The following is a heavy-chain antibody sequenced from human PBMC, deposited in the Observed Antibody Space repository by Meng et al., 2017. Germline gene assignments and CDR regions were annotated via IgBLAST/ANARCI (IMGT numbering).Heavy chain of an antibody. CDR2: ISYDGSNK. J-gene: IGHJ5*02. D-gene: IGHD3-22*01. CDR3: ARDLIIEDYDSSGRLT. V-gene: IGHV3-30*04. CDR1: GFTFSSYA. Sequence: SCAASGFTFSSYAMHWVRQAPGKGLEWVAVISYDGSNKYYADSVKGRFTISRDNSKNTLYLQMNSLRAEDTAVYYCARDLIIEDYDSSGRLTWGQGTLVTVSS.